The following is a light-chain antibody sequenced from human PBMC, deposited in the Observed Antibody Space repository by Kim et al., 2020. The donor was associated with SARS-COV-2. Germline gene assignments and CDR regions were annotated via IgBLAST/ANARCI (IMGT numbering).Light chain of an antibody. CDR2: SAS. CDR1: QHISSY. CDR3: QQSFDSAFT. Sequence: AAVGDSVTITCRASQHISSYLNWYQHKPGKAPKLLIYSASSLQAGVPSRFSASGSGTDFRLTISSLQPEDFATYYCQQSFDSAFTFGGGTKVDIK. J-gene: IGKJ4*01. V-gene: IGKV1-39*01.